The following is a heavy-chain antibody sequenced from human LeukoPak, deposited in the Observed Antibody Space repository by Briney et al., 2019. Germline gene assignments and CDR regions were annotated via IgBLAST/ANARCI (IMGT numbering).Heavy chain of an antibody. CDR2: FDPEDGET. J-gene: IGHJ4*02. CDR3: ATVRGWLRGVMYYFDY. V-gene: IGHV1-24*01. D-gene: IGHD3-10*01. CDR1: GYTLTELS. Sequence: GASVKVSCKVSGYTLTELSMHWVRQAPGKGLEWMGGFDPEDGETIYAQKFQGRVTMTEDTSTDTAYMELSSLRSEDTAVYYCATVRGWLRGVMYYFDYWGQGTLVTVSS.